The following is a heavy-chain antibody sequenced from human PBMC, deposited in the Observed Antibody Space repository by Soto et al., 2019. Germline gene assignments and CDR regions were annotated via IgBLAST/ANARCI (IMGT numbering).Heavy chain of an antibody. CDR2: ISFDGSNT. Sequence: QVQLVESGGGVVQPGRSLRLSCAASGLSFSTFGMHWVRQAPGKGLEWVAVISFDGSNTYYADSVKGRFTISRDNSKNTLYLQMNSPRADDTAVYFCASDPLYCSSTACRMNGMHVWGQGTTVTVSS. V-gene: IGHV3-30*01. CDR3: ASDPLYCSSTACRMNGMHV. J-gene: IGHJ6*02. CDR1: GLSFSTFG. D-gene: IGHD2-2*01.